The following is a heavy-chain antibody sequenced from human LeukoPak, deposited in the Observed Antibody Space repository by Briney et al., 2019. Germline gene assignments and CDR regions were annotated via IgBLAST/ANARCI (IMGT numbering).Heavy chain of an antibody. D-gene: IGHD4-11*01. CDR2: ISYDGSNE. J-gene: IGHJ1*01. CDR1: GFAFNTFA. Sequence: SGGSLRLSCAASGFAFNTFAMHWVRQAPGKGLEWVALISYDGSNEDYADSGKGRFTISRGNSKDTLYLEMNSLRDEDTAVYYCAKGRYYSHSPGYFQHWGQGTLVTVSS. CDR3: AKGRYYSHSPGYFQH. V-gene: IGHV3-30*18.